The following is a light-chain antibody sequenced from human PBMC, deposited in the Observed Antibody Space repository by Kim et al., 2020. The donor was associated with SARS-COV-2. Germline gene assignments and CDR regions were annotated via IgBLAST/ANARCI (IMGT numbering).Light chain of an antibody. V-gene: IGKV3-20*01. CDR2: GAS. CDR3: QQYGTSPWT. CDR1: QTISNNY. Sequence: EIVLTQSPGTLSLSPGGGATLSCRASQTISNNYLAWYQQKPGQAPSLLIYGASTRATGIPDRFSGSGSGTDFTLTISRLEPEDFAMFYCQQYGTSPWTFGQGTKVEIK. J-gene: IGKJ1*01.